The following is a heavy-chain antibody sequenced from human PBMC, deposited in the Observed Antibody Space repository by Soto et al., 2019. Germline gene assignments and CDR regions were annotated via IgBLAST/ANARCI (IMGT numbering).Heavy chain of an antibody. Sequence: SETLSLTCAVYGGSFIGYYWSWIRQPPGKGLEWIGEINHSGSTNYNPSLKSRVTISVDTSKNQFSLKLSSVTAADTAVYYCARRWGSGLGYCSGGSCLNWFDPWGQGTLVTVSS. CDR3: ARRWGSGLGYCSGGSCLNWFDP. CDR1: GGSFIGYY. J-gene: IGHJ5*02. D-gene: IGHD2-15*01. CDR2: INHSGST. V-gene: IGHV4-34*01.